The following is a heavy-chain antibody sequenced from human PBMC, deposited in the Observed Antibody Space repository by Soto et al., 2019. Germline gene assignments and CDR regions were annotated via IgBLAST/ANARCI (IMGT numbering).Heavy chain of an antibody. Sequence: GGSLRLSCAASGFTFSSYGMHWVRQAPGKGLEWVAVISYDGSNKYYADSVKGRFTISRDNSKNTLYLQMNSLRAEDTAVYYCAKDNLGYCSSTSCSALGPWGQGTLVTVSS. V-gene: IGHV3-30*18. CDR1: GFTFSSYG. CDR2: ISYDGSNK. J-gene: IGHJ5*02. CDR3: AKDNLGYCSSTSCSALGP. D-gene: IGHD2-2*01.